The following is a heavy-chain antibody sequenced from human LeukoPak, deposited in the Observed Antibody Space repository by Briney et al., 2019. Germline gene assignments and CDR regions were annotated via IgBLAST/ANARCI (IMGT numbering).Heavy chain of an antibody. CDR3: ARLDYGDYGAFDI. CDR1: GVSISSGDHN. J-gene: IGHJ3*02. D-gene: IGHD4-17*01. CDR2: ISYTGSP. V-gene: IGHV4-31*03. Sequence: KTSETLSLTCTVSGVSISSGDHNWSWIRQHPGKGLEWIGYISYTGSPDYNPSLRSRLTISLDTSQNQFSLRLSSVTAADTAVYYCARLDYGDYGAFDIWGQGTMVTVSS.